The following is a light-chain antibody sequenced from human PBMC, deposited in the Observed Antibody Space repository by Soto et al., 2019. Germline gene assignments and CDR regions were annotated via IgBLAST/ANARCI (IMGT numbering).Light chain of an antibody. Sequence: EILMTQSPATLSVSPGERVTLSCRASQSVSSNLAWYQQKPGQAPRVVIYGASTRATGIPARFSGSGSGTEFTLNISSLQSEDFAVYYCHQYNNWPPSWTFGQGTKVEIK. CDR3: HQYNNWPPSWT. CDR1: QSVSSN. CDR2: GAS. V-gene: IGKV3-15*01. J-gene: IGKJ1*01.